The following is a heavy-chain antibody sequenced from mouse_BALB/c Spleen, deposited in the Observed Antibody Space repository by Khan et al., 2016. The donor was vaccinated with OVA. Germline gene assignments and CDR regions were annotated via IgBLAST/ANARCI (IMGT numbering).Heavy chain of an antibody. Sequence: QIQLVQSGTELVRPGASVKLSCKTSGYIFTSYWIHWVKQRSGQGLEWIARIYPGTGSTYYNEKFKGKATLTADKSSSTAYMQLSSLTSDDSAVYCGAREDYGNYGGWMDYWGQGTPVTVSA. CDR3: AREDYGNYGGWMDY. CDR1: GYIFTSYW. V-gene: IGHV1S132*01. CDR2: IYPGTGST. D-gene: IGHD2-1*01. J-gene: IGHJ4*01.